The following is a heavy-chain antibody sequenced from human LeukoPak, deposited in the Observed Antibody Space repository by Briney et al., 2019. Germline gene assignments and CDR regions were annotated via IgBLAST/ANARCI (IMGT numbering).Heavy chain of an antibody. CDR3: AKDEDYSVSKKYFDALDI. V-gene: IGHV3-33*06. CDR2: IWYDGSNK. CDR1: GFTFSSDG. Sequence: GGSLRLSCPASGFTFSSDGMHWVRQAPGKGRGWVAVIWYDGSNKYYADSVKGRFAISRDNSKNTMCLQRNSVRAEDTAVYYCAKDEDYSVSKKYFDALDIWGTGEWSPSLQ. D-gene: IGHD3-10*01. J-gene: IGHJ3*02.